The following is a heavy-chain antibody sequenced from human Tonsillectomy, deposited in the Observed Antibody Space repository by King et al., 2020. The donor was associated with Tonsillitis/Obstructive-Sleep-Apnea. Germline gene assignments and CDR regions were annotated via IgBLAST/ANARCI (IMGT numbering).Heavy chain of an antibody. CDR2: INHSGST. V-gene: IGHV4-34*01. CDR3: ARGRRSYGNDY. D-gene: IGHD5-18*01. Sequence: QVQLQQWGAGLLKPSETLSLTCAVYGGSFSGYYWSWIRQPPGKGLEWIGEINHSGSTNYNPSLKSRVTISVDTSKNQFSLKLRSVTAADTAVYYCARGRRSYGNDYWGQGTLVTVSS. J-gene: IGHJ4*02. CDR1: GGSFSGYY.